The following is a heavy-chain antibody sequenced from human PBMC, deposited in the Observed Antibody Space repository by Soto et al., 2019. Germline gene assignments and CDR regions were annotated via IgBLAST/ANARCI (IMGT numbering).Heavy chain of an antibody. V-gene: IGHV3-30*18. J-gene: IGHJ4*02. CDR2: ISYDGSNK. CDR3: AKGSTAMTYFDY. CDR1: GFTFSSYG. D-gene: IGHD5-18*01. Sequence: QVQLVESGGGVVQPGRSLRLSCAASGFTFSSYGTHWVRQAPGKGLEWVAVISYDGSNKYYADSVKGRFTISRDNSKNTLYLQMNSLRAEDTAVYYCAKGSTAMTYFDYWGQGTLVTVS.